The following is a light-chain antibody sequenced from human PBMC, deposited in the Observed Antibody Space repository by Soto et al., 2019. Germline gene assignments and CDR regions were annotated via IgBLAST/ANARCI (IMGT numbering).Light chain of an antibody. V-gene: IGKV1-17*01. J-gene: IGKJ4*01. CDR1: QSITTY. CDR3: QQVSGYPLN. CDR2: AAS. Sequence: DIQMTQSPSSLSASVGDRVTITYRASQSITTYLNWYRQKPGKAPKLLIYAASSLQSGVPSRFSGSASGTEFTLTISSLQPEDFATYYCQQVSGYPLNFGGGTKVDIK.